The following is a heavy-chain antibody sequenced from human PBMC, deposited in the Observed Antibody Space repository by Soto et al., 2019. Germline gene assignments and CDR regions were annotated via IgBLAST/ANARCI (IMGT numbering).Heavy chain of an antibody. J-gene: IGHJ6*02. Sequence: SGGSLRLSCAASGFTFSSYDMHWVRQAPGKGLEWLTSISNDGSKKSYADSVKGRFTVPRDNSKNTLSLQLNSLRGEDTAIYYCAKEPLGISYGMDVWGQGTTVTVSS. D-gene: IGHD2-15*01. CDR1: GFTFSSYD. V-gene: IGHV3-30*18. CDR3: AKEPLGISYGMDV. CDR2: ISNDGSKK.